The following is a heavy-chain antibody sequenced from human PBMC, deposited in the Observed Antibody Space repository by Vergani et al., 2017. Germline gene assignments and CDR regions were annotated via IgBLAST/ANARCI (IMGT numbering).Heavy chain of an antibody. J-gene: IGHJ4*02. CDR1: GGSISSYY. D-gene: IGHD2-2*01. V-gene: IGHV4-59*12. CDR2: IYHSGST. CDR3: ARDHCSSTSCFFWYY. Sequence: QVQLQESGPGLVKPSETLSLTCTVSGGSISSYYWSWIRQPPGKGLEWIGYIYHSGSTYYNPSLKSRVTISVDRSKNQFSLKLSSVTAADTAVYYCARDHCSSTSCFFWYYWGQGTLVTVSS.